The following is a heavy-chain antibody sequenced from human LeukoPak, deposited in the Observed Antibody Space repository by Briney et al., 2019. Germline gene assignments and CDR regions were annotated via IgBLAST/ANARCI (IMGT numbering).Heavy chain of an antibody. D-gene: IGHD2-21*01. Sequence: ASVKVSCKASGYTFTGYYMHWVRQAPGQGLEWMGWINPNSGGTNYAQKFQGRVTMTRDTSISTAYMELSSLRSEDTAVYYCARDLGPWGGGGSDYYYYMDVWGKGTTVTVSS. V-gene: IGHV1-2*02. CDR1: GYTFTGYY. CDR3: ARDLGPWGGGGSDYYYYMDV. J-gene: IGHJ6*03. CDR2: INPNSGGT.